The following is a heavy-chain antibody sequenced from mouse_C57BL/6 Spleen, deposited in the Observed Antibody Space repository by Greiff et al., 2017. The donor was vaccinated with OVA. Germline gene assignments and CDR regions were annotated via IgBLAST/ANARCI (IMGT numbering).Heavy chain of an antibody. CDR2: INPSSGYT. CDR3: AREPRHFDY. J-gene: IGHJ2*01. Sequence: LQESGAELARPGASVKMSCKASGYTFTSYTMHWVKQRPGQGLEWIGYINPSSGYTKYNQKFKDKATLTADKSSSTAYMQLSSLTSEDSAVYYCAREPRHFDYWGQGTTLTVSS. CDR1: GYTFTSYT. D-gene: IGHD3-2*02. V-gene: IGHV1-4*01.